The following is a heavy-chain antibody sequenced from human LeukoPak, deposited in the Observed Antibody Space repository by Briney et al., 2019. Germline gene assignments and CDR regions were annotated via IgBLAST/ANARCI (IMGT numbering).Heavy chain of an antibody. CDR3: ARRPGGLYGSGSYYNWIDP. D-gene: IGHD3-10*01. Sequence: SVKVSCKASGGTFSSYAISWVRQAPGQGLEWMGGIIPIFGTANYAQKFQGRVTITTDESTSTAYMELSSLRSEDTAVYYCARRPGGLYGSGSYYNWIDPWGQGTLVTVSS. CDR1: GGTFSSYA. J-gene: IGHJ5*02. V-gene: IGHV1-69*05. CDR2: IIPIFGTA.